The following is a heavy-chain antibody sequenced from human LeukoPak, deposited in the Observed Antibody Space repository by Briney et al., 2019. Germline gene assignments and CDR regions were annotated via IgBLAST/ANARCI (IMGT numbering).Heavy chain of an antibody. CDR3: AKTYYDILTGYGGPYYMDV. Sequence: SETLSLTCTVSGGSISSYYWRWIRQPPGKGLEWIGYIYYSGSTNYNPSLKSRVTISVDTSKNQSSLKLSSVTAADTTVYYCAKTYYDILTGYGGPYYMDVWGKGTTVTVSS. CDR2: IYYSGST. CDR1: GGSISSYY. D-gene: IGHD3-9*01. V-gene: IGHV4-59*01. J-gene: IGHJ6*03.